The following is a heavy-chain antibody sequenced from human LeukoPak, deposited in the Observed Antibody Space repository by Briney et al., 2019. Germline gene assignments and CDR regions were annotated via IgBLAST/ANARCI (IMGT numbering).Heavy chain of an antibody. D-gene: IGHD2-2*01. J-gene: IGHJ4*02. CDR3: ARAPRPKQTYCSSTTCDEYY. CDR2: LNSDGTDT. V-gene: IGHV3-74*01. Sequence: GSLRLSCAASGFTFTTYCMHWGRQAPGKRLVLVSRLNSDGTDTAYADSVKGRFTISRDNPRNTLHLHRNSLRAEDTDVYYCARAPRPKQTYCSSTTCDEYYWGQGTLVTVSS. CDR1: GFTFTTYC.